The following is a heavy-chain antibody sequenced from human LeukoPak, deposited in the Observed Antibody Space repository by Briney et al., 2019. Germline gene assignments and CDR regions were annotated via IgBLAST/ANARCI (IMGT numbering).Heavy chain of an antibody. D-gene: IGHD1-14*01. Sequence: PGGSLRLSCAASGFTFSSFPMSWVRQAPGKGLEWVSSISGSGGNTYYAASVEGRFTISRDYSKDTLSLQMNSLRAEDTAVYYCARSNQADDYWGQGTLVTVSS. V-gene: IGHV3-23*01. J-gene: IGHJ4*02. CDR1: GFTFSSFP. CDR2: ISGSGGNT. CDR3: ARSNQADDY.